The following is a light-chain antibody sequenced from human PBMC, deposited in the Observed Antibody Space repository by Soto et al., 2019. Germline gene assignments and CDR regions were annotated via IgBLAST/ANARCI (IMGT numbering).Light chain of an antibody. CDR2: AAS. CDR1: QSISSY. CDR3: QQSYSTPPT. J-gene: IGKJ4*01. V-gene: IGKV1-39*01. Sequence: DIQMTQSPSSLSASVGDRVTITCRASQSISSYLNWYQQKPGKAPKLLIYAASSLQSGVPSRFSGRGSGTQFPLTISSLQPEDFATYYCQQSYSTPPTFGGGTKVEIK.